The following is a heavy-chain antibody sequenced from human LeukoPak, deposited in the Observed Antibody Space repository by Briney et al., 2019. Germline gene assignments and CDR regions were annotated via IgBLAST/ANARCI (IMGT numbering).Heavy chain of an antibody. CDR3: AKDMYYLGPAARPYFDY. J-gene: IGHJ4*02. CDR2: ISGSGGST. CDR1: GFTFSSYA. Sequence: PGGSLRLSCAASGFTFSSYAMSWVRQAPGKGLEWVSAISGSGGSTYYADSVKGRFTISRDNSKNTLYLQMNSLRAEDTAVYYCAKDMYYLGPAARPYFDYWGQGTLVTVSS. D-gene: IGHD2-2*02. V-gene: IGHV3-23*01.